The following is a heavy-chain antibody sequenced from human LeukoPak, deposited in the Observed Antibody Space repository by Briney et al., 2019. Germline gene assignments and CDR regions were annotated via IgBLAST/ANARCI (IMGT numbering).Heavy chain of an antibody. J-gene: IGHJ4*02. V-gene: IGHV3-7*05. CDR1: GXSISSSNW. Sequence: PSETLSLTCDVSGXSISSSNWWSWIRQAPGKGLEWVANIKQDGSEKYYVDSVKGRFTISRDNPKNSLYLQMNSLRAEDTAVYYCARDWVHCGGDCYGYWGQGTLVTVSS. CDR3: ARDWVHCGGDCYGY. D-gene: IGHD2-21*02. CDR2: IKQDGSEK.